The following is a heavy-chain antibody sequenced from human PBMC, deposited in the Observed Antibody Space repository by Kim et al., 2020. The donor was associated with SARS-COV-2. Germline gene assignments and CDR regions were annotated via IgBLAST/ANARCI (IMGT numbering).Heavy chain of an antibody. CDR3: AREGGPLLWFGELFPSGMDV. Sequence: ASVKVSCKASGYTFTSYAMHWVRPAPGQRLEWMGWINAGNGNTKYSQKFQGRVTITRDTSASTAYMELSSLRSEDTAVYYCAREGGPLLWFGELFPSGMDVWGQGTTVTVSS. V-gene: IGHV1-3*01. D-gene: IGHD3-10*01. J-gene: IGHJ6*02. CDR1: GYTFTSYA. CDR2: INAGNGNT.